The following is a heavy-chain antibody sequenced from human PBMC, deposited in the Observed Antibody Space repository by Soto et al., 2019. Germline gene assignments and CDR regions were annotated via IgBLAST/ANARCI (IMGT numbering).Heavy chain of an antibody. Sequence: SGPTLVNPTHTLTLTCTFSGFSLTTNGVGVAWIRQPPGRALEWLGLIYWDDDKRYNPSLRSRLTITKETSKNQVVFTMNNMERIDTATYFWAHKGLYYGNSCDPWGQRTLVTVCS. CDR2: IYWDDDK. J-gene: IGHJ5*01. D-gene: IGHD3-16*01. CDR3: AHKGLYYGNSCDP. CDR1: GFSLTTNGVG. V-gene: IGHV2-5*02.